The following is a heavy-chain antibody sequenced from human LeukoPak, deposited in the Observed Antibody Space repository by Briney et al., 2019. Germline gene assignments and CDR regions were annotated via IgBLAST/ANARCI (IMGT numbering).Heavy chain of an antibody. V-gene: IGHV4-61*01. CDR2: IYYSGST. Sequence: PSETLSLTCTVSGGSISTGFYYWAWIRQPPGKGLEWIGYIYYSGSTNYNPSLKSRVTISVDTSKNQFSLKLSSVTAADTAVYYCARAGTLFGVATMDVWGKGTTVTVSS. CDR1: GGSISTGFYY. D-gene: IGHD3-3*01. CDR3: ARAGTLFGVATMDV. J-gene: IGHJ6*04.